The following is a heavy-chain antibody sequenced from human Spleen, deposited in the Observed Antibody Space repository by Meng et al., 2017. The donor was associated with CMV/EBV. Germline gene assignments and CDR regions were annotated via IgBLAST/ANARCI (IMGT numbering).Heavy chain of an antibody. Sequence: SGASLLAYNSYWGWIRQSPGKGLEWIGSISYEESTFYYPSLKRRSTISMDASNNQFSLRLTSVTAADTAVYYCAREGTTDSEGHFDLWGRGTLVTVSS. CDR2: ISYEEST. CDR3: AREGTTDSEGHFDL. CDR1: GASLLAYNSY. J-gene: IGHJ2*01. V-gene: IGHV4-39*07. D-gene: IGHD2/OR15-2a*01.